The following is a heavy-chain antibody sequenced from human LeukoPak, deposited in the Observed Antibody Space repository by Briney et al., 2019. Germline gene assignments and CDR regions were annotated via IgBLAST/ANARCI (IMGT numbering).Heavy chain of an antibody. CDR3: AIGTGYDVLTGYDY. V-gene: IGHV3-20*04. J-gene: IGHJ4*02. CDR1: GFTFDDYG. D-gene: IGHD3-9*01. Sequence: PGESLILSCAASGFTFDDYGMNWVRQVPGKGLEWVSGINWNSGSIGYADSVKGRFTISRDNAKNSLYLQMNSLRAEDTAFYFCAIGTGYDVLTGYDYWGQGTLVTVSS. CDR2: INWNSGSI.